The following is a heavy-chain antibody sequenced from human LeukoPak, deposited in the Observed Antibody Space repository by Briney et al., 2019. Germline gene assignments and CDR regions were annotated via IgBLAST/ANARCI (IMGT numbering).Heavy chain of an antibody. Sequence: GGSLRLSCAASGFTFSSYWMHWVRQAPGKGLVWVSRIDTDGSSTTYADSVKGRFTISRDDAKNTLYLQMNSLGAEDTAVYYCARVPDHLGALDYWGQGTLVTVSS. V-gene: IGHV3-74*01. J-gene: IGHJ4*02. CDR3: ARVPDHLGALDY. CDR1: GFTFSSYW. CDR2: IDTDGSST. D-gene: IGHD3-16*01.